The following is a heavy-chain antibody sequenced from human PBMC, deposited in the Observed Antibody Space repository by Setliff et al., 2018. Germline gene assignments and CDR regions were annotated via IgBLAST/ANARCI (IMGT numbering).Heavy chain of an antibody. CDR2: ISHSGNT. D-gene: IGHD3-10*01. Sequence: TSETLSLTCAVYGGSFSGYYWSWIRQSPEKGLEWIGEISHSGNTNYNPPLKSRVTISIDTSKNQFSLKVNSVTAADTAVYYCARVLVLGYNWFDPWGQGTLVTVSS. CDR1: GGSFSGYY. J-gene: IGHJ5*02. CDR3: ARVLVLGYNWFDP. V-gene: IGHV4-34*01.